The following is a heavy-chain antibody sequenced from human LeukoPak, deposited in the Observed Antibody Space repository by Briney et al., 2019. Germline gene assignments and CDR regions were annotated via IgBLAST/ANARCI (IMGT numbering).Heavy chain of an antibody. CDR2: TYYGGNT. J-gene: IGHJ4*02. D-gene: IGHD6-25*01. Sequence: PSETLSLTCTVSGGSISSSSYYWGWIRQPPGKGLEWVGNTYYGGNTYYNPSLKSRVTISVDTSKNQFSLELNSVTAADTAVYYCAAAFDYWGQGTLVTVSS. CDR1: GGSISSSSYY. CDR3: AAAFDY. V-gene: IGHV4-39*01.